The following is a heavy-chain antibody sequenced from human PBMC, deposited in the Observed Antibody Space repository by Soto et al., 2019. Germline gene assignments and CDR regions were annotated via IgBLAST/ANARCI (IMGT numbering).Heavy chain of an antibody. CDR2: IIPIHGTT. Sequence: QMAQSGAEVRKPGSSVKVSCKPSGGSLTSYPMAWVRQAPGQGFEWMGGIIPIHGTTEYAKKFQGRVTITADESTNRATLELTGLTSEYTAVYYCARGWGLVSWVQGTLVTVSS. CDR3: ARGWGLVS. D-gene: IGHD3-16*01. J-gene: IGHJ4*02. CDR1: GGSLTSYP. V-gene: IGHV1-69*01.